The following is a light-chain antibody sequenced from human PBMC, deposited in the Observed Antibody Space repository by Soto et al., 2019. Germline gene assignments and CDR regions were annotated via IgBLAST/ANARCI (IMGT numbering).Light chain of an antibody. V-gene: IGKV1-39*01. CDR3: QQSYSTPLT. CDR1: QSISSY. Sequence: DIQMTQSPSSLSASVGDRVTITCRASQSISSYLNWYQQKPGKAPELLIYAASSLRSGVPSRFSGSGSGTDFTLTISSLQPEDFATYYGQQSYSTPLTVGGGTKVEIK. J-gene: IGKJ4*01. CDR2: AAS.